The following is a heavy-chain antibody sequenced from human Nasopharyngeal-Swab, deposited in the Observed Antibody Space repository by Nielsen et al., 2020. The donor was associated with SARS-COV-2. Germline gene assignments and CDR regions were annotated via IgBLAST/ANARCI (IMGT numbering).Heavy chain of an antibody. CDR3: ARDLPPVGCSGGSCYSP. D-gene: IGHD2-15*01. CDR2: IWYVGRNK. Sequence: GQSLKISCAASGFTFSSYGMHWVRQAPGKGLEWVAVIWYVGRNKYYAVSVKGRFTISRDNSKNTLYLQMNSLRAEDTAVYYCARDLPPVGCSGGSCYSPWGQGTLVTVSS. J-gene: IGHJ5*02. V-gene: IGHV3-33*01. CDR1: GFTFSSYG.